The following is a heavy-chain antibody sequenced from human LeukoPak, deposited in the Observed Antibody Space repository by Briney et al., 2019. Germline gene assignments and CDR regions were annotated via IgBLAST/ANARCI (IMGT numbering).Heavy chain of an antibody. J-gene: IGHJ5*02. CDR3: AKSVTYYYDDIAT. D-gene: IGHD3-22*01. V-gene: IGHV3-23*01. CDR2: ISGSGGRT. Sequence: GGSLRLSCAASGFTFSSYGMHWVRQAPGKGLEWVSAISGSGGRTYYADSVKGRFTISRDKSKNTLYLQMNSLRAEDTAVYYCAKSVTYYYDDIATWGQGTLVTVSS. CDR1: GFTFSSYG.